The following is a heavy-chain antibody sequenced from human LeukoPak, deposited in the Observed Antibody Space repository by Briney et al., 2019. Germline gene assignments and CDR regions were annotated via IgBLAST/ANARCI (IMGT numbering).Heavy chain of an antibody. CDR3: ARDLSSTANWELDS. CDR1: GYTFTNYF. Sequence: ASVKVSCKASGYTFTNYFIHWVRQAPGQGLEWMGRIYPNYDGPEYGQNCQGRVNMSRDTSISTVYMEVYSLTSDDTAVYYCARDLSSTANWELDSWGQGILVTVSS. D-gene: IGHD7-27*01. CDR2: IYPNYDGP. J-gene: IGHJ4*02. V-gene: IGHV1-2*06.